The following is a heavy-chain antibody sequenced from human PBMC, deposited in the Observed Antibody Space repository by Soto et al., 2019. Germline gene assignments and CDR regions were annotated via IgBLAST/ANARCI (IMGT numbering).Heavy chain of an antibody. V-gene: IGHV3-33*01. CDR3: ARVRYNWNEGPSSGAGSVYSYYGMDV. CDR1: GFTFSSYG. CDR2: IWYDGSNK. J-gene: IGHJ6*02. D-gene: IGHD1-20*01. Sequence: PGGSLRLSCAASGFTFSSYGMHWVRQAPGKGLEWVAVIWYDGSNKYYADSVKGRFTISRDNSKNTLYLQMNSLRAEDTAVYYCARVRYNWNEGPSSGAGSVYSYYGMDVWGQGTTVTVSS.